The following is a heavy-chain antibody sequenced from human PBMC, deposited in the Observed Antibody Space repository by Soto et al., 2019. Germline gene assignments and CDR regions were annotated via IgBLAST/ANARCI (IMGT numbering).Heavy chain of an antibody. CDR2: ISYDGSNK. V-gene: IGHV3-30*18. Sequence: QVQLVESGGGVVQPGRSLRLSCAASGFTFSSYGMHWVRQAPVKGLEWVAVISYDGSNKYYADSVKGRFTISRDNSKNTLYLQMNSLRAEDTAVYYCANKPAAADDYYYYGMDVWGQGTTVTVSS. CDR1: GFTFSSYG. D-gene: IGHD6-13*01. J-gene: IGHJ6*02. CDR3: ANKPAAADDYYYYGMDV.